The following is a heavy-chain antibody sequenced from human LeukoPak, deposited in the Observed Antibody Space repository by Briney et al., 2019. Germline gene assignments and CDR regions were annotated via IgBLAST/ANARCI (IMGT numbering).Heavy chain of an antibody. CDR2: MNPNSGNT. CDR3: AIGTWIQLWFGRGTDAFDI. V-gene: IGHV1-8*03. CDR1: GYTFTSYD. D-gene: IGHD5-18*01. Sequence: ASVKVSCKASGYTFTSYDINWVRQATGQGLEWMGWMNPNSGNTGYAQKFQGRVTITRNTSISTAYMELSSLRSEDTAVYYCAIGTWIQLWFGRGTDAFDIWGQGTMVTVSS. J-gene: IGHJ3*02.